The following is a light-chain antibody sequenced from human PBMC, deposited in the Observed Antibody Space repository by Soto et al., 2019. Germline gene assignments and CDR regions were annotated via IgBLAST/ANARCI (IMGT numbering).Light chain of an antibody. J-gene: IGLJ1*01. Sequence: QSVLTQPRSVSGSPGQSVTISCTGNSSDVGGYNYVSWYQQHPGKAPKLMIYDVSKRPSGVPDRFSGSKSGNTASLTISGLQAEDEADYYCCSYAGSYTSYVFGTGTKVTV. CDR2: DVS. CDR3: CSYAGSYTSYV. CDR1: SSDVGGYNY. V-gene: IGLV2-11*01.